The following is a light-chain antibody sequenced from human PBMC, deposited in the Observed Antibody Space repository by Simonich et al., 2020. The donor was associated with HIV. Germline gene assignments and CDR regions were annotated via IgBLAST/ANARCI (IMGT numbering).Light chain of an antibody. J-gene: IGKJ3*01. CDR1: QNVASN. V-gene: IGKV3D-15*01. Sequence: EIVMTQSPATLSVSPGERATLSCRTSQNVASNLAWYQQKPGQAPRLLIYGASSRATGIPDRFSGSGFVTEFTLTISSMQSEDFAVYYCQQYNNWPSPFTFGPGTKVDIK. CDR2: GAS. CDR3: QQYNNWPSPFT.